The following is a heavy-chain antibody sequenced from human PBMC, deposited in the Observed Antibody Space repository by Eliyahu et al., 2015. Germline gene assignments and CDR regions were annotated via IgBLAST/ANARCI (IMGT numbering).Heavy chain of an antibody. J-gene: IGHJ4*02. CDR2: ISNDGSNN. V-gene: IGHV3-30*18. D-gene: IGHD2-15*01. CDR1: GFXFGSYG. CDR3: AKNVYYCSGGGCFLDY. Sequence: QVQLVESGGGVVQPGRSLRLSCAAXGFXFGSYGMHWVRQAPGKGLEWVAVISNDGSNNYYVDSVKGRFTISRDNSKNTLYLQMNSLRAEDTAVYYCAKNVYYCSGGGCFLDYWGQGTLVTVSS.